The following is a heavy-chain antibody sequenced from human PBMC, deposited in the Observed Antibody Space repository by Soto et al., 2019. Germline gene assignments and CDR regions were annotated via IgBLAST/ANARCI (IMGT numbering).Heavy chain of an antibody. CDR1: SGSISSADYY. D-gene: IGHD1-26*01. J-gene: IGHJ5*02. CDR2: IYYTGSA. Sequence: VQLQESGPGLVKPSQTLSLTCTVSSGSISSADYYWSWIRQPPGKGLEWIGYIYYTGSAYYNPSLQSRVTMSVDTSKNQFSLKVTSVTATDTAVYYCASGGSSNWFDPWGQGNLVTVSS. CDR3: ASGGSSNWFDP. V-gene: IGHV4-30-4*01.